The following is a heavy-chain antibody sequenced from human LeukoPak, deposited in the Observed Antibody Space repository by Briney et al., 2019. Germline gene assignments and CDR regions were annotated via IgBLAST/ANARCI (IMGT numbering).Heavy chain of an antibody. Sequence: GASVKVSCKASGGTFSSYAISWVRQAPGQGLEWMGGIIPIFGTANYAQKFQGRVTITTDESTSTAYMELSSLRSEDTAVYYCARDLYPNIYSGYDNWGQGTLVTVSS. CDR1: GGTFSSYA. J-gene: IGHJ4*02. CDR3: ARDLYPNIYSGYDN. D-gene: IGHD5-12*01. V-gene: IGHV1-69*05. CDR2: IIPIFGTA.